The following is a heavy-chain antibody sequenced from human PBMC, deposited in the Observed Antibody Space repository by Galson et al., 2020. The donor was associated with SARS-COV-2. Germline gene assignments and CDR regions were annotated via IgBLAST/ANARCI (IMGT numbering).Heavy chain of an antibody. V-gene: IGHV3-30-3*01. CDR3: ARDTIIGAGGPNDY. D-gene: IGHD3-22*01. Sequence: TGGSLRLSCAASKFIFSDFPMHWVRQAPGKGLEWVAVISYDGAYKYYADSVKGRFTISRDNSKNTLYLQMNSLRTEDTAVYYCARDTIIGAGGPNDYWGQGTLVTVSS. CDR1: KFIFSDFP. J-gene: IGHJ4*01. CDR2: ISYDGAYK.